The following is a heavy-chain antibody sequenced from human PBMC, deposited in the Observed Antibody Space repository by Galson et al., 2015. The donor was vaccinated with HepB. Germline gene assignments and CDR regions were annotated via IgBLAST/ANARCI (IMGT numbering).Heavy chain of an antibody. CDR2: ISWNSGSI. CDR3: AKGEGEKLLWFGELWGGYYFDY. Sequence: SLRLSCAASGFTFDDYAMHWVRQAPGKGLEWVSGISWNSGSIGYADSVKGRFTISRDNAKNSLYLQMNSLRAEDTALYYCAKGEGEKLLWFGELWGGYYFDYWGQGTLVTVSS. D-gene: IGHD3-10*01. V-gene: IGHV3-9*01. CDR1: GFTFDDYA. J-gene: IGHJ4*02.